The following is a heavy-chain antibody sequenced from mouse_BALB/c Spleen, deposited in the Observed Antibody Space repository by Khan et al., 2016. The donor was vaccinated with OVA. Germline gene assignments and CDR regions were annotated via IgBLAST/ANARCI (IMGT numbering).Heavy chain of an antibody. V-gene: IGHV3-2*02. CDR1: GYSITSDYA. CDR3: ARKNYYGYAMDY. Sequence: VQLKESGPGLVKPSQSLSLTCTVTGYSITSDYAWDWIRQFPGNKLEWMGYISYGGSTSYNPSLKSRISITRDTSKNQFFLQLNSVTTEDTATYYCARKNYYGYAMDYWGQGTPVTVSS. CDR2: ISYGGST. J-gene: IGHJ4*01. D-gene: IGHD1-1*01.